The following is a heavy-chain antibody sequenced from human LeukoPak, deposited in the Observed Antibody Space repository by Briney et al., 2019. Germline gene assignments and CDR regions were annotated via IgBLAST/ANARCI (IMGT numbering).Heavy chain of an antibody. CDR2: ISGSGGST. CDR3: AKGVGYCSSTSCSSDDAFDI. J-gene: IGHJ3*02. Sequence: PGGSLRLSCAASGFTFSSYAMSWVRQAPGKGLEWVSAISGSGGSTYYADSVKGRFAISRDNSKNTLYLQMNSLRAEDTAVYYCAKGVGYCSSTSCSSDDAFDIWGQGTMVTVSS. D-gene: IGHD2-2*03. V-gene: IGHV3-23*01. CDR1: GFTFSSYA.